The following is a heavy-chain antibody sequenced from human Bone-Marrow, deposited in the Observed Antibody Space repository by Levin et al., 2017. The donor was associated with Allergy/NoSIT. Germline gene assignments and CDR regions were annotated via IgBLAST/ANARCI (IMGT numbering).Heavy chain of an antibody. Sequence: PGGSLRLSCAASGFIFSDYGMHWVRQAPGKGQDWVAVISYDGNEKFSADSVKGRFTISRDNSRNTLSLQMNSLRPEDTAVYYCAKDRFRGFPYGSPLEYWGQGTLVAVSS. D-gene: IGHD1-26*01. CDR1: GFIFSDYG. CDR2: ISYDGNEK. V-gene: IGHV3-30*18. J-gene: IGHJ4*02. CDR3: AKDRFRGFPYGSPLEY.